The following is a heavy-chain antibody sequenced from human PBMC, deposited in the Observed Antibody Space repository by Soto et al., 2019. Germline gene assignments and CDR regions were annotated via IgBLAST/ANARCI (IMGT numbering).Heavy chain of an antibody. Sequence: PAGSLRLSCAASGFSFSAYWMSWVRQAPGKGLEWVANMKDDGSETYYVDSVKGRFTISRDNAKTSLYLQMISLRAKDTAVYYCAKGGHIDFCGQGTLVTVSS. V-gene: IGHV3-7*03. CDR2: MKDDGSET. J-gene: IGHJ4*02. CDR3: AKGGHIDF. CDR1: GFSFSAYW. D-gene: IGHD3-16*01.